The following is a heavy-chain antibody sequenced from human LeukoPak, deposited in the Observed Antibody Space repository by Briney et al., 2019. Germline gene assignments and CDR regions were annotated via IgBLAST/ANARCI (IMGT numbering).Heavy chain of an antibody. J-gene: IGHJ4*02. CDR1: GFTFSNAW. D-gene: IGHD2-2*01. V-gene: IGHV3-15*01. Sequence: KAGGSLRLSCAASGFTFSNAWMSWVRQAPGKGLEWVGRIKSKTDDGTTDYAAPVKGRFTISRDDSKNTLYLQMNSLKTEDTAVYYCAKAHDIVVVLDYWGQGTLVTVSS. CDR2: IKSKTDDGTT. CDR3: AKAHDIVVVLDY.